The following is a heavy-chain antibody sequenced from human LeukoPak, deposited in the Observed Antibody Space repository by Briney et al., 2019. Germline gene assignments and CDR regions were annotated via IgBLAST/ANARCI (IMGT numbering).Heavy chain of an antibody. CDR2: IYYSGDT. J-gene: IGHJ4*02. V-gene: IGHV4-59*08. CDR1: GGSFSGYY. CDR3: ARSAYKMATIDY. D-gene: IGHD5-24*01. Sequence: PSETLSLTCAVYGGSFSGYYWSWIRQPPGKGLEWIGYIYYSGDTKYNPSLKSRVTISVDTSKKQFSLKLTSVTAEDTAVYYCARSAYKMATIDYWGQGTLVTVSS.